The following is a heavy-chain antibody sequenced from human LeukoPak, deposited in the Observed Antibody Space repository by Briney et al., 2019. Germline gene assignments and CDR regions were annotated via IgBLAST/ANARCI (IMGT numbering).Heavy chain of an antibody. CDR3: AREHLGLYSSSSRDPFDY. CDR1: GFTFSSYS. V-gene: IGHV3-48*02. CDR2: ISSSSSTI. Sequence: PGGSLRLSCAASGFTFSSYSMNWVRQAPGKGLEWVSYISSSSSTIYYADSVKGRFTISRDNAKNSLYLQMNSLRDEDTAVYYCAREHLGLYSSSSRDPFDYWGQGTLVTVSS. J-gene: IGHJ4*02. D-gene: IGHD6-6*01.